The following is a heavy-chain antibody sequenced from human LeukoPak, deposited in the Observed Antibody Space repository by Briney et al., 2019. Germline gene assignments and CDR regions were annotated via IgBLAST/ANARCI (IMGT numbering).Heavy chain of an antibody. CDR1: GGSISSYY. D-gene: IGHD3-10*01. CDR3: ARHEWEYYYGSGSSRFDY. Sequence: SETLSLTCTVSGGSISSYYWSWIRQPPGKGLEWIGYIYYSGSTNYNPSLKSRVTISVDTSKNQFSLKLSSVTAADTAVYYCARHEWEYYYGSGSSRFDYWGQGTLVTVSS. V-gene: IGHV4-59*08. J-gene: IGHJ4*02. CDR2: IYYSGST.